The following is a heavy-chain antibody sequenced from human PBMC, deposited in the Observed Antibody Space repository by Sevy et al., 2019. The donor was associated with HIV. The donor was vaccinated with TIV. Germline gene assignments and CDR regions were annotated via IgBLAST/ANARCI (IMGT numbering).Heavy chain of an antibody. D-gene: IGHD3-9*01. CDR2: ISYDGRNK. CDR1: GIIFTTSG. J-gene: IGHJ6*02. Sequence: GGSLRLSCAVSGIIFTTSGMHWVRQAPGKGLEWVAVISYDGRNKFYGYSVKGRFTISRDNPKNILYLQMNSLRDEDTAVYYCAKDFTGYNGMDVWGQGTMVTVSS. CDR3: AKDFTGYNGMDV. V-gene: IGHV3-30*18.